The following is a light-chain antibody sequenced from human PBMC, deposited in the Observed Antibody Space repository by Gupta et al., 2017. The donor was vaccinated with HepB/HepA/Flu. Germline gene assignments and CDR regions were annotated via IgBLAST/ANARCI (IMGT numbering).Light chain of an antibody. Sequence: QSVLTQPPSGSWTPGQTVTIACSGSSSNIGSNTVNWYQQLPGTAPKLLIYSNNQRPSGVPDRFSGSKSGTSASLAISGLQSEDEADYYCAAWDDSLNGPVFGGGTKLTVL. CDR1: SSNIGSNT. CDR2: SNN. CDR3: AAWDDSLNGPV. V-gene: IGLV1-44*01. J-gene: IGLJ3*02.